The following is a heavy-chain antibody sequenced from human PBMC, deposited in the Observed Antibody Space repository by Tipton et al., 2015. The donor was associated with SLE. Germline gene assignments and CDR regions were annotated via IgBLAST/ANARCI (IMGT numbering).Heavy chain of an antibody. CDR3: AREEYCSSTSCLYYYYGMDV. Sequence: LSLTCTVSGGSISSYYWSWIRQPAGKGLEWIGRIYTSGSTNYNPSLKSRVTMSVDTSKNQFSLKLSSVTAADTAVYYCAREEYCSSTSCLYYYYGMDVWGQGTTVTVSS. J-gene: IGHJ6*02. D-gene: IGHD2-2*01. CDR2: IYTSGST. V-gene: IGHV4-4*07. CDR1: GGSISSYY.